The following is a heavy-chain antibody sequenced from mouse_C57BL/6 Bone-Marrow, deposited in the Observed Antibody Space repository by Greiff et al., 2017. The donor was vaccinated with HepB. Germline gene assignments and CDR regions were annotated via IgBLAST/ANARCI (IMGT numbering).Heavy chain of an antibody. Sequence: EVKVVESGGDLVKPGGSLKLSCAASGFTFSSYGMSWVRQTPDKRLEWVATISSGGSYTYYPDSVKGRFTISRDNAKNTLYLQMSSLKSEDTAMYYCARRWLHYAMDYWGQGTSVTVSS. CDR1: GFTFSSYG. J-gene: IGHJ4*01. CDR2: ISSGGSYT. CDR3: ARRWLHYAMDY. V-gene: IGHV5-6*02. D-gene: IGHD2-2*01.